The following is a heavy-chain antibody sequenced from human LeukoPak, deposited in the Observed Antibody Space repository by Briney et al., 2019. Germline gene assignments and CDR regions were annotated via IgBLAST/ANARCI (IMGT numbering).Heavy chain of an antibody. CDR1: GGSISSGSYY. CDR2: IYTSGST. Sequence: SETLSLTCTVSGGSISSGSYYWTWIRQPAGKGLEWIGRIYTSGSTNHNPSLKSRVTISLDTSKNQFSLKLISVTAADTAVYFCARERTDTSMDYWGQGTLVAVSS. D-gene: IGHD5-18*01. J-gene: IGHJ4*02. CDR3: ARERTDTSMDY. V-gene: IGHV4-61*02.